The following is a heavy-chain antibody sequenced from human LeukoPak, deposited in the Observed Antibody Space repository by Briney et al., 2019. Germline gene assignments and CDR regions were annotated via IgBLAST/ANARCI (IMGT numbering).Heavy chain of an antibody. D-gene: IGHD5-18*01. Sequence: PGGSLRLSCAASGFTFSSYAMSWVRQAPGKGLEWVSAISGSGGSTYYADSVKGRFTISRDNSKNTLYLQMNSLRAEDTAVYYCAKDPGYSYGNDPQGVDYWGQGTLVTVSS. CDR3: AKDPGYSYGNDPQGVDY. CDR1: GFTFSSYA. CDR2: ISGSGGST. V-gene: IGHV3-23*01. J-gene: IGHJ4*02.